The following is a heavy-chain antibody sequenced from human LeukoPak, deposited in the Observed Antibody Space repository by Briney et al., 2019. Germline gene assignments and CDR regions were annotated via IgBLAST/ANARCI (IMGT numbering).Heavy chain of an antibody. CDR2: IKPSGGST. J-gene: IGHJ4*02. CDR3: AREVPENFNFDY. D-gene: IGHD2/OR15-2a*01. Sequence: HAASVKVSCKASGYTFTSCYTHWVRQAPGQGLEWMGIIKPSGGSTLYAQKFQGRVTVTSDMSTSTVYVELSSLRSEDTAVYYCAREVPENFNFDYWGQGTLVTVSS. CDR1: GYTFTSCY. V-gene: IGHV1-46*01.